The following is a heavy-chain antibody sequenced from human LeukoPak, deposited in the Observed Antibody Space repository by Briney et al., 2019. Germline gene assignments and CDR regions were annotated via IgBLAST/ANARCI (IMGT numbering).Heavy chain of an antibody. D-gene: IGHD3-10*01. CDR3: ARERRPLGVRGVIRWFDP. CDR2: INPNSGGT. Sequence: VASVKVSCKASGYTFTGYYMHWVRQAPGQGLEWMGWINPNSGGTNYAQKLQGWVTMTRDTSISTAYMELSRLRSDDTAVYYCARERRPLGVRGVIRWFDPWGQGNLVTVSS. V-gene: IGHV1-2*04. CDR1: GYTFTGYY. J-gene: IGHJ5*02.